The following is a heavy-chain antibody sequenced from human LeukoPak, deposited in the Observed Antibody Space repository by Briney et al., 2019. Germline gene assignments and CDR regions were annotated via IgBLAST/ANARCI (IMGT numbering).Heavy chain of an antibody. V-gene: IGHV3-21*01. J-gene: IGHJ6*04. CDR1: GFTFSSYS. CDR3: ARVLRFLEGTEDV. D-gene: IGHD3-3*01. Sequence: PGGSLRLSCAASGFTFSSYSMNWVRQAPGKGLEWVSSISSSSSYIYYADSVKGRFTISRDNAKNSLYLQMNSLRAEDTAVYYCARVLRFLEGTEDVWGKGTTVTVSS. CDR2: ISSSSSYI.